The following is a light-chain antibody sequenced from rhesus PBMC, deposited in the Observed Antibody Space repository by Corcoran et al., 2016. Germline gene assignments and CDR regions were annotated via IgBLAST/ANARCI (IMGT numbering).Light chain of an antibody. J-gene: IGLJ6*01. CDR3: CSYTSTSSFDV. CDR1: SSDVGGYNY. CDR2: EVS. Sequence: QSAPSQPPSVSGSPGQSVTISCTGTSSDVGGYNYVSWYQHHPGNAPKLMIYEVSKRPSGVSDRFSGSKSGNTASLTISGLQAEYEADYYCCSYTSTSSFDVFGSGTKLTVL. V-gene: IGLV2S7*01.